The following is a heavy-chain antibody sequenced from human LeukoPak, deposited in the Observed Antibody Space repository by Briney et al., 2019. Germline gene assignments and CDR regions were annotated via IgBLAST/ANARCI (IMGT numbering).Heavy chain of an antibody. V-gene: IGHV4-59*01. CDR2: IYYSGST. D-gene: IGHD4-17*01. Sequence: SETLSLTCTVSGGSISSYYWSWIRQPPGKGLEWIGYIYYSGSTNYNPSLKSRVTISVDTSKNQFSLKLSSVTAADTAVYYCARDQGPYGDYDYWGQGTLVTVSS. CDR1: GGSISSYY. J-gene: IGHJ4*02. CDR3: ARDQGPYGDYDY.